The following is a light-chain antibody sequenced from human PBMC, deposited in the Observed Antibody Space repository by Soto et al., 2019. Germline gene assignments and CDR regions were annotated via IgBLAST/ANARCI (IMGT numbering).Light chain of an antibody. J-gene: IGKJ1*01. CDR1: QGISNY. V-gene: IGKV1-27*01. CDR3: QQYDSAPWT. Sequence: DIQMTQSPSSLSASVRDRVTITCRASQGISNYLAWYQQKPGKVPKLLIYAASTLQSGLPSRFSGSGSGTDFTLTISSLKPADVATYYCQQYDSAPWTFGQGTKVEIK. CDR2: AAS.